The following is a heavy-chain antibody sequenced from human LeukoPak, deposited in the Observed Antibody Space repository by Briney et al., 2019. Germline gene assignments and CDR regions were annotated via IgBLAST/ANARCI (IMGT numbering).Heavy chain of an antibody. J-gene: IGHJ5*02. V-gene: IGHV1-2*02. Sequence: GASLRVSSTASGYTFTGYYIHWVRHAPGQGLEWIACINPNNGDTHYAQKFQGGVTMTRDTSISTAYMALSNLRSDDSAVYYCARWVASPSTGWFDPWGQGTLVTVSS. CDR3: ARWVASPSTGWFDP. D-gene: IGHD6-19*01. CDR1: GYTFTGYY. CDR2: INPNNGDT.